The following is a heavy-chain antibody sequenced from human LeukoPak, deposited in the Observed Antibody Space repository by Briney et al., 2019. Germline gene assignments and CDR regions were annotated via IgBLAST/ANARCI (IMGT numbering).Heavy chain of an antibody. CDR3: ARDYGDYGVDS. V-gene: IGHV3-30*03. Sequence: PGRSLRLSCAASGFTFSNYGMHWVRQAPGKGLEWVAVISNDGSNKYYADSVKGRFTISRDNSENTLYLQMSSLRAEDTALYYCARDYGDYGVDSWGQGTLASVSS. J-gene: IGHJ4*02. CDR2: ISNDGSNK. CDR1: GFTFSNYG. D-gene: IGHD4-17*01.